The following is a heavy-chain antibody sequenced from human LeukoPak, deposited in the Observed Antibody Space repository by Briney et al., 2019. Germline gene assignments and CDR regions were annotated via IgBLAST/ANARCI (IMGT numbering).Heavy chain of an antibody. V-gene: IGHV1-2*02. D-gene: IGHD3-16*02. Sequence: ASVKVSCKASGYTFTSYDINWVRQATGQGLEWMGWMNPNSGGTNYAQKFQGRVTMTRDTSISTAYMELSRLRSDDTAVYYCAVLRIMITFGGVIASYYFDYWGQGTLVTVSS. J-gene: IGHJ4*02. CDR3: AVLRIMITFGGVIASYYFDY. CDR2: MNPNSGGT. CDR1: GYTFTSYD.